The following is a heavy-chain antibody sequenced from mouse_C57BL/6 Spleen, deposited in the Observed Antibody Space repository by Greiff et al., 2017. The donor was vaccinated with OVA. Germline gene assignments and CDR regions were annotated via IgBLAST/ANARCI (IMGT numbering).Heavy chain of an antibody. CDR3: ARSGISTAGMDY. CDR2: IDPSGSYT. D-gene: IGHD1-2*01. V-gene: IGHV1-59*01. Sequence: QVQLQQPGAELVRPGTSVKLSCKASGYTFTSYWMHWVKQRPGQGLEWIGVIDPSGSYTNYNQKFKGKATLTVDTSSSTAYMQISSLTSEDAVDYDCARSGISTAGMDYWGQGTSVTVSS. J-gene: IGHJ4*01. CDR1: GYTFTSYW.